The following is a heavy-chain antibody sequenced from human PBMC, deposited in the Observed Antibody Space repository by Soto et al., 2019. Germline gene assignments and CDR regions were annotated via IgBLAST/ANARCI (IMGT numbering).Heavy chain of an antibody. CDR2: ISYDGSNK. D-gene: IGHD6-13*01. Sequence: QVQLVESGGGVVQPGRSLRLSCAASGFTFSSYGMHWVRQAPGKGLEWVAVISYDGSNKYYADSVKGRFTISRDNSKNTLYLQMNSLRAEDTAGYYCAKVVLERPYSSSWSWLDTGTPYFAYWGQGTLVTVSS. V-gene: IGHV3-30*18. CDR3: AKVVLERPYSSSWSWLDTGTPYFAY. CDR1: GFTFSSYG. J-gene: IGHJ4*02.